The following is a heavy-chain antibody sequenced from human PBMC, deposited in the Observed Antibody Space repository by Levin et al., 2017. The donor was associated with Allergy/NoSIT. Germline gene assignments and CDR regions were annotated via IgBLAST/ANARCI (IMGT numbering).Heavy chain of an antibody. Sequence: SETLSLTCTVSGGSINSYSWNWIRQPPGKGLEWIGYIFYSGSANYNPSLQSRVTISVDTSKNQFSLKLRSVTAADTAVYYCARETYGMDVWGQGTTVTVSS. CDR2: IFYSGSA. V-gene: IGHV4-59*01. CDR3: ARETYGMDV. CDR1: GGSINSYS. J-gene: IGHJ6*02.